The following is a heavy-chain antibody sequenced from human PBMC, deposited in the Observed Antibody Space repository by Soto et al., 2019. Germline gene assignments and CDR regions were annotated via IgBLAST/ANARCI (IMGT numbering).Heavy chain of an antibody. D-gene: IGHD5-18*01. V-gene: IGHV3-11*01. CDR2: ISSSGSTI. J-gene: IGHJ6*02. CDR3: ARGAAMAYGMDV. CDR1: GFSVSSNY. Sequence: SLRLYCAASGFSVSSNYMSWVRQAPGKGLEWVSYISSSGSTIFYADSVKVRFTISRDNAKNSLYLQMNSLRAEDTAVYYCARGAAMAYGMDVWGQGTTVTVSS.